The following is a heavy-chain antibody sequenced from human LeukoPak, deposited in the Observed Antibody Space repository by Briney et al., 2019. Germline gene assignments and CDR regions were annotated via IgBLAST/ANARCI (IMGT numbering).Heavy chain of an antibody. CDR2: IIPIFATA. D-gene: IGHD3-22*01. CDR3: ARGPITTRSHFDY. V-gene: IGHV1-69*13. Sequence: GASVKVSCKAPGGTFSSYAISWVRQAPGQGLEWMGGIIPIFATANYAQKFQGRVTITADESTSTAYMELSSLRSEDTAVYYCARGPITTRSHFDYWGQGTLVTVSS. CDR1: GGTFSSYA. J-gene: IGHJ4*02.